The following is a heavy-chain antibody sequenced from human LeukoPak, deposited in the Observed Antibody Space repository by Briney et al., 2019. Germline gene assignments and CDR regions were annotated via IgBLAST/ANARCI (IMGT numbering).Heavy chain of an antibody. CDR3: ARETTVTTLDY. J-gene: IGHJ4*02. CDR1: GYTFTGYY. Sequence: ASVKVSCKASGYTFTGYYMRWVRQAPGQGLEWMGWINPNSGGTNYAQKFQGRVTMTRDTSISTAYMELRSLRSDDTAVYYCARETTVTTLDYWGQGTLVTVSS. CDR2: INPNSGGT. V-gene: IGHV1-2*02. D-gene: IGHD4-11*01.